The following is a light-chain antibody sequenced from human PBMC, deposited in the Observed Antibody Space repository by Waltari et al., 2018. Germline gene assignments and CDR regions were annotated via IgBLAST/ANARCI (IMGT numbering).Light chain of an antibody. CDR3: AAWDDSLSAFVV. CDR1: SSNIGSNY. V-gene: IGLV1-47*01. Sequence: QSELTQPPSASGTPGQRVTISCSGSSSNIGSNYVYWYQQLPGTAPKLLIYRNNQRPSGVPARFSGSKSGTSAYLAISGLRSEDEADYYCAAWDDSLSAFVVFGGGTKLTVL. J-gene: IGLJ2*01. CDR2: RNN.